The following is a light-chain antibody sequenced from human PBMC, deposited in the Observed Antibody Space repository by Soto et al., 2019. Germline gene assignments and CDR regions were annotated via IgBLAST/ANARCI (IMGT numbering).Light chain of an antibody. CDR2: DVS. J-gene: IGKJ1*01. V-gene: IGKV3-11*01. Sequence: EVVLTQSPATLSLSPGKRATLSCRASQSVSTYLAWYQHKPGQAPKLLIYDVSNKATGIPARFSGSGSGTDFTLTISRRGPQVFAVYYCHQHTKWRGTFGQGTQVDIK. CDR3: HQHTKWRGT. CDR1: QSVSTY.